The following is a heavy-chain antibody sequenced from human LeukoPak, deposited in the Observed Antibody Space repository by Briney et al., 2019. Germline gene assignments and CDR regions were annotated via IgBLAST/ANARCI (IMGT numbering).Heavy chain of an antibody. CDR3: ARAPHSSSWSGGGDAFDI. J-gene: IGHJ3*02. D-gene: IGHD6-13*01. CDR2: ISSSSSYI. Sequence: GGSLRLSCAAPGFTFSSYSMNWVRQAPGKGLEWVSSISSSSSYIYYADSVKGRFTISRDNAKNSLYLQMNSLRAEDTAVYYCARAPHSSSWSGGGDAFDIWGQGTMVTVSS. CDR1: GFTFSSYS. V-gene: IGHV3-21*01.